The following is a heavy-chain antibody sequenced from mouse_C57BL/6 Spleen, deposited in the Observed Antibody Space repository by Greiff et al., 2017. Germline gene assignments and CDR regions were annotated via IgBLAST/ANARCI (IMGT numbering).Heavy chain of an antibody. D-gene: IGHD2-5*01. CDR1: GFTFSDYY. V-gene: IGHV5-12*01. J-gene: IGHJ4*01. CDR2: ISNGGGST. Sequence: EVKLVESGGGLVQPGGSLKLSCAASGFTFSDYYMYWVRQTPEKRLEWVAYISNGGGSTYYPDTVKGRFTISRDNAKNTLYLQMSRLKSEDTAMYYCARQKGYSNYGDAMDYWGQGTSVTVSS. CDR3: ARQKGYSNYGDAMDY.